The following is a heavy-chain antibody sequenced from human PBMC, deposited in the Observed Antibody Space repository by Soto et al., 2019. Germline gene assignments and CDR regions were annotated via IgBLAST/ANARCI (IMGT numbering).Heavy chain of an antibody. V-gene: IGHV1-69*01. CDR3: ARSLEGTTVTNWFDP. CDR2: ITPVFGSA. CDR1: ADTFNSYS. Sequence: QVQLVQSGAEVKKPGSSVKVSCKASADTFNSYSLSWLRQATGQRLEWMGGITPVFGSADYAQTFEDRLTITADVSTSRIYMELSSLRSDDTAVYYCARSLEGTTVTNWFDPWGQGALVTVSS. J-gene: IGHJ5*02. D-gene: IGHD4-17*01.